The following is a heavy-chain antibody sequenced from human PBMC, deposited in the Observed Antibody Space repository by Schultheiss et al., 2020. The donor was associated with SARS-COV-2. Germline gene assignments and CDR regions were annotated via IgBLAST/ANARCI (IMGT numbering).Heavy chain of an antibody. D-gene: IGHD6-6*01. CDR2: INYSGYT. V-gene: IGHV4-61*01. Sequence: SETLSLTCTVSSGSVSSGTYYWNWLRQPPGKGLEWIAYINYSGYTNYNPSLKSRVTVSMDTSKNQFSLKLTSVTAADTAMYYCARDLGNDQQLAPDYWGQGTLVTVSS. J-gene: IGHJ4*02. CDR1: SGSVSSGTYY. CDR3: ARDLGNDQQLAPDY.